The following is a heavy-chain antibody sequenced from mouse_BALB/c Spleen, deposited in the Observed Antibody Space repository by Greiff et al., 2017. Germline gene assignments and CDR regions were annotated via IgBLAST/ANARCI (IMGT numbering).Heavy chain of an antibody. CDR1: GFTFSSYY. CDR2: INSNGGST. D-gene: IGHD4-1*01. V-gene: IGHV5-6-2*01. Sequence: EVQGVESGGGLVKLGGSLKLSCAASGFTFSSYYMSWVRQTPEKRLELVAAINSNGGSTYYPDTVKGRFTISRDNAKNTLYLQMSSLKSEDTALYYCARHETGFYAMDYWGQGTSVTVSS. CDR3: ARHETGFYAMDY. J-gene: IGHJ4*01.